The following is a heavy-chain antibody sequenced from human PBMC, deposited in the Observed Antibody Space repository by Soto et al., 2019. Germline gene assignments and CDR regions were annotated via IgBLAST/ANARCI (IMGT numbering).Heavy chain of an antibody. Sequence: GGSLRLSCAASGFTFSSYEMNWVRQAPGKGLEWVSYISTSGDTKYYADSVKGRFTISRDNAKNSLYLQMNSLRAEDTAVYYCARDGYSYGSPFDYWGQGTLVTVSS. CDR3: ARDGYSYGSPFDY. CDR1: GFTFSSYE. D-gene: IGHD5-18*01. CDR2: ISTSGDTK. V-gene: IGHV3-48*03. J-gene: IGHJ4*02.